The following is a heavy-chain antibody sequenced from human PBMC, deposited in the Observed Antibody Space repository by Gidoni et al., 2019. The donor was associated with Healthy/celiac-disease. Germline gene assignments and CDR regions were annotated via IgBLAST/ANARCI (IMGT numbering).Heavy chain of an antibody. D-gene: IGHD6-19*01. CDR3: AKALIAVADPLLDY. V-gene: IGHV3-23*01. J-gene: IGHJ4*02. Sequence: EVQLLESGGGLVQPGGSLRLSCAASGFTFSSYAMSLVRQAPGKGLEWVSAISGSGGSTYYADSVKGRFTISRDNSKNTLYLQMNILRAEDTAVYYCAKALIAVADPLLDYWGQGTLVTVSS. CDR2: ISGSGGST. CDR1: GFTFSSYA.